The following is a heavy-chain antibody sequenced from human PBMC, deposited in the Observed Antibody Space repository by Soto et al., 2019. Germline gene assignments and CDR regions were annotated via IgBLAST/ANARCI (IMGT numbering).Heavy chain of an antibody. V-gene: IGHV1-69*13. CDR2: IIPIFGTA. D-gene: IGHD3-22*01. CDR3: ASLYYYDSSGYYYTRGYFDY. CDR1: GGTFSSYA. Sequence: ASVKVSCKASGGTFSSYAISWVRQAPGQGLEWMGGIIPIFGTANYAQKFQGRVTITADESTSTAYMELSSLRSEDTAVYYCASLYYYDSSGYYYTRGYFDYWGQGTLVTVSS. J-gene: IGHJ4*02.